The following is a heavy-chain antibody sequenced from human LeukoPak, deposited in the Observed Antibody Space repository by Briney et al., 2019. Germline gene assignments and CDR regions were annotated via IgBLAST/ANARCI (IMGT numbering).Heavy chain of an antibody. J-gene: IGHJ5*02. Sequence: SETLSLTCTVSGVSIKNYYWSWIRQPPGKGLEWIANIYYAGSSNYNPSHKSRVSVSIDASKNHLSLKLTSVTAADTAIYYCARQAVIIPTGMEGPWFDPWGQGTLVAVSS. CDR2: IYYAGSS. D-gene: IGHD2/OR15-2a*01. CDR3: ARQAVIIPTGMEGPWFDP. CDR1: GVSIKNYY. V-gene: IGHV4-59*08.